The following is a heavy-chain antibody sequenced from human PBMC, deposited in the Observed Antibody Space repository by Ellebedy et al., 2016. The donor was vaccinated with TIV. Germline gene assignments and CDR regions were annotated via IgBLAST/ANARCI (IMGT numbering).Heavy chain of an antibody. CDR3: ATSGYSYGR. Sequence: GGSLRLXXAASGFTFSSYWMHWVRQAPGKGLVWVSRINSDGSSTSYADSVKGRFTISRDNAKNTLYLQMNSLRAEDTAVYYCATSGYSYGRWGQGTLVTVSS. CDR2: INSDGSST. V-gene: IGHV3-74*01. D-gene: IGHD5-18*01. J-gene: IGHJ4*02. CDR1: GFTFSSYW.